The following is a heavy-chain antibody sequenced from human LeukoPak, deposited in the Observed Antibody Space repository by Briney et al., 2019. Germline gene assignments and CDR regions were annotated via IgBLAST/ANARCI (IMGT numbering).Heavy chain of an antibody. V-gene: IGHV3-33*06. CDR1: GFKFSSYG. D-gene: IGHD3-10*01. Sequence: PGGPLRLSCATSGFKFSSYGMHWVRQAPGKGLEWVAVIWYDGSNIHYADPVQGRFTISRDRSKHMLYLQMNSLRAEDTGVYYCANDYRSVSFHDFWGQGTL. J-gene: IGHJ4*02. CDR2: IWYDGSNI. CDR3: ANDYRSVSFHDF.